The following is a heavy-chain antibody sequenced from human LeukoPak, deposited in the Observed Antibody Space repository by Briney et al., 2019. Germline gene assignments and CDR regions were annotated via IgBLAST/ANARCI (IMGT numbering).Heavy chain of an antibody. CDR2: INSDGSTT. J-gene: IGHJ4*02. CDR3: ARGGESVGIFDF. CDR1: GFTFSSSW. Sequence: GGSLRLSCAASGFTFSSSWIHWVRQAPGEGLMWVSRINSDGSTTDYADSVKGRFTISRDNAKNTLYLQMNSLRAEDTAVYYCARGGESVGIFDFWGQGTLVTVSS. D-gene: IGHD2-21*01. V-gene: IGHV3-74*01.